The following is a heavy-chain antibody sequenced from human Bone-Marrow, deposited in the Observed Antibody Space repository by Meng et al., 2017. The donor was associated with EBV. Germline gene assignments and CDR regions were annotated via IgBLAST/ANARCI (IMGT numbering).Heavy chain of an antibody. CDR3: ARAYSYGSRDLPGH. D-gene: IGHD3-10*01. V-gene: IGHV4-4*02. Sequence: VALQESGPGMVKPSGTLCLTCGVPCVPINRTYWWRLVRQPPGRGLEWLGQIYHSGSTNYNPSLKSRVIISVDKSKNQFSLRLTSVTAADTAVYYCARAYSYGSRDLPGHWGLGTLVTVSS. CDR2: IYHSGST. CDR1: CVPINRTYW. J-gene: IGHJ1*01.